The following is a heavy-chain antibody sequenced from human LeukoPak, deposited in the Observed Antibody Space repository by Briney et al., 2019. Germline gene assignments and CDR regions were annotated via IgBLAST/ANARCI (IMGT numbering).Heavy chain of an antibody. J-gene: IGHJ4*02. CDR2: ISHSGRT. CDR1: GYSISSGYH. D-gene: IGHD1-14*01. CDR3: ARDLSGGNHDY. V-gene: IGHV4-38-2*02. Sequence: SETLSLTCAVSGYSISSGYHWGWIRQPPGRGLAWIGSISHSGRTFYSPSLKSRVTISIDTSKNHLSLGLSSVTAADTAVYFCARDLSGGNHDYWGQGTLVTVSS.